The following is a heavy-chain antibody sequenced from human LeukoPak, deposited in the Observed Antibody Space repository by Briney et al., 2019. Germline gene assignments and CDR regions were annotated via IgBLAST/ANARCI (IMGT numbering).Heavy chain of an antibody. CDR3: ARDSSDYGDYHFDY. CDR1: GGSISSYY. D-gene: IGHD4-17*01. V-gene: IGHV4-4*07. Sequence: PSGTLSLTCTVSGGSISSYYWSWIRQPAGKGLEWIGRIYTSGSTNYNPSLKSRVTMSVDTSKNQFSLKLSSVTAADTAVYYCARDSSDYGDYHFDYWGQGTLVTVSS. CDR2: IYTSGST. J-gene: IGHJ4*02.